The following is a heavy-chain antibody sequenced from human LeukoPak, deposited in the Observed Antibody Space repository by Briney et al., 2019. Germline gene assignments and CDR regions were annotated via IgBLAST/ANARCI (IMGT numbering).Heavy chain of an antibody. Sequence: ASVKVSCKASGYTFTSYDINWVRQATGQGPEWMGWMSPNSGNTGYAQKFQGRLTMTRNTAINTAYMELSGLRSEDTAVYYCARESGDILVVPYYWGQGTLVTVSS. V-gene: IGHV1-8*01. CDR3: ARESGDILVVPYY. CDR2: MSPNSGNT. CDR1: GYTFTSYD. D-gene: IGHD2-2*01. J-gene: IGHJ4*02.